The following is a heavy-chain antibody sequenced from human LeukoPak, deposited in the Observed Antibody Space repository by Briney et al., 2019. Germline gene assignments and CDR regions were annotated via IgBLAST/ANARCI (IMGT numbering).Heavy chain of an antibody. J-gene: IGHJ5*02. CDR2: INHSGST. Sequence: SETLSLTCAVYGGSFSGYYWSWIRQPPGKGLEWIGEINHSGSTNYNPSLTSRVTISVDTSKNQFSLKLSSVTAADTTVYYCARKSPIVVVPAAPGGFDPWGQGTLVTVSS. CDR1: GGSFSGYY. CDR3: ARKSPIVVVPAAPGGFDP. D-gene: IGHD2-2*01. V-gene: IGHV4-34*01.